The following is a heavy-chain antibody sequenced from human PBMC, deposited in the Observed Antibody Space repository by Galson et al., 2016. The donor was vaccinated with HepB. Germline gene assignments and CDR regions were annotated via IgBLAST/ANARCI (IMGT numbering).Heavy chain of an antibody. CDR1: GFTFSNYW. CDR3: ARDSGRFYDDY. J-gene: IGHJ4*02. CDR2: IKQDESKK. Sequence: SLRLSCAASGFTFSNYWMSWVRQAPGKGLEWVANIKQDESKKYYGDSVKGRFTISRDNAKNSLYLQMNSLRAEDTAIYYCARDSGRFYDDYWGQGILVTVSS. D-gene: IGHD1-26*01. V-gene: IGHV3-7*01.